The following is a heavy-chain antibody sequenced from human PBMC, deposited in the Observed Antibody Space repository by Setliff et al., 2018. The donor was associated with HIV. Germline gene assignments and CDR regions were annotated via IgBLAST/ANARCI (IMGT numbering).Heavy chain of an antibody. Sequence: SVTVSCKASGGTFSSYVINWVRQAPGQGLEWMGGAIPMLGIANHVHKFQGRVTITADKSTSTAYMELNSLRSEDTAVYYCARSSYYDVNSPFDYWGQGTRVTVSS. CDR3: ARSSYYDVNSPFDY. V-gene: IGHV1-69*10. J-gene: IGHJ4*02. CDR2: AIPMLGIA. D-gene: IGHD3-16*01. CDR1: GGTFSSYV.